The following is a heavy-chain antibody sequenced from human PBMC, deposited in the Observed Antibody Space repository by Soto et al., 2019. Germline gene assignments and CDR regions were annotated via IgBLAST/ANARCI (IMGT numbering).Heavy chain of an antibody. CDR2: TIPIFGTA. V-gene: IGHV1-69*05. CDR1: GGTFSSYA. J-gene: IGHJ4*02. D-gene: IGHD3-16*01. CDR3: ATRDPAYPQFDY. Sequence: QVQLVQSGAEVKKPGSSVKDSCKASGGTFSSYAISWVRQAPGQGLEWLGGTIPIFGTANYAQKFHGRVTITSDESTSTAYMELSRLRSEDKAVYYCATRDPAYPQFDYWGPGILVTVSS.